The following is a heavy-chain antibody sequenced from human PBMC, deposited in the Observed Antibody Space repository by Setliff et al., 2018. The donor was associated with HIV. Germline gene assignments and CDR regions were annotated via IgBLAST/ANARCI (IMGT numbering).Heavy chain of an antibody. CDR3: ARDMFEIWERSLAKGDEFDP. CDR2: INPNSGDT. J-gene: IGHJ5*02. Sequence: ASVKVSCKFSGYTFIGHYIHWVRQAPGQGLEWMGWINPNSGDTKYAQKFQDRVSLTRDTSLSTAYMELSSLTSDDTAIYYCARDMFEIWERSLAKGDEFDPWGQGSLVTVSS. D-gene: IGHD3-10*02. CDR1: GYTFIGHY. V-gene: IGHV1-2*02.